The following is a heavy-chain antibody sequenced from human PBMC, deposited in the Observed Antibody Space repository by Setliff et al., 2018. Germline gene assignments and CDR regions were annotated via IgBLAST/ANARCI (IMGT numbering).Heavy chain of an antibody. J-gene: IGHJ4*02. CDR3: ARQRSSAWSGDFGY. D-gene: IGHD6-19*01. CDR2: IFYTGST. CDR1: GDSISISDYY. V-gene: IGHV4-39*01. Sequence: SETLSLTCIVSGDSISISDYYWGWIRQPPGKGLAWIGTIFYTGSTYYSPSLKSRVTISVDTSQNQFSLNLISVTAAATAVYYCARQRSSAWSGDFGYWGLGIPVTVSS.